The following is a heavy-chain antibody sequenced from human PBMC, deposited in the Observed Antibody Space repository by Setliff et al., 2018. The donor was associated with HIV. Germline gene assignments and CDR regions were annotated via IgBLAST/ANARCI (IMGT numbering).Heavy chain of an antibody. D-gene: IGHD3-22*01. J-gene: IGHJ3*01. CDR3: AKDRGSGYYSTSDYDAFDF. V-gene: IGHV3-30*02. CDR2: INYDEGYE. Sequence: PGGSLRLSCAASGFTFSVHGMHWVRKAPGRGLEWVAFINYDEGYEYYADSVQGRVTISRDNSKNTVDLPMNSLRLEDTGVYYCAKDRGSGYYSTSDYDAFDFWGQGTMVTVSS. CDR1: GFTFSVHG.